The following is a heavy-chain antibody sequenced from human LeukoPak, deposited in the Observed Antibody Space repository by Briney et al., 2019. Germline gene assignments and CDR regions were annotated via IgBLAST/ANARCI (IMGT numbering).Heavy chain of an antibody. Sequence: ASQTLSLTCTVSGGSISSGSYYWSWIRQPVGKGLEWIGRIYTSGSTNYNPSLKSRVTISVDTSKNQFSLKLSSVTAADTAVYYCARDNYYDSSGYYYEYFQHWGQGTLVTVSS. CDR1: GGSISSGSYY. CDR2: IYTSGST. D-gene: IGHD3-22*01. J-gene: IGHJ1*01. V-gene: IGHV4-61*02. CDR3: ARDNYYDSSGYYYEYFQH.